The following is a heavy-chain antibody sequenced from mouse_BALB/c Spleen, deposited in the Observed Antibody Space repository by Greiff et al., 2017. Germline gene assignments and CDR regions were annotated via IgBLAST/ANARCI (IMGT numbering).Heavy chain of an antibody. CDR2: ILPGSGST. V-gene: IGHV1-9*01. CDR1: GYTFSSYW. Sequence: QVQLQQSGAELMKPGASVKISCKATGYTFSSYWIEWVKQRPGHGLEWIGEILPGSGSTNYNEKFKGKATFTADTSSNTAYMQLSRLTSEDSAVYYCARIYYGNYGGYWGQGTTLTVSS. J-gene: IGHJ2*01. CDR3: ARIYYGNYGGY. D-gene: IGHD2-1*01.